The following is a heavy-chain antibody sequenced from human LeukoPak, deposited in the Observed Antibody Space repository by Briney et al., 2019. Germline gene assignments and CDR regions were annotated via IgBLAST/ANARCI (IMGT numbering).Heavy chain of an antibody. J-gene: IGHJ4*02. Sequence: GGSLRLSCAASGFTFSSYGMPWVRQAPGKGLEWVAVIAYDGSNKYYADSVKGRFTISRDNSKSTLYLQMNSLRAEDTAVYYCAKPPYDSSGYYQSTFEYWGQGTLVTVSS. CDR3: AKPPYDSSGYYQSTFEY. V-gene: IGHV3-30*18. D-gene: IGHD3-22*01. CDR2: IAYDGSNK. CDR1: GFTFSSYG.